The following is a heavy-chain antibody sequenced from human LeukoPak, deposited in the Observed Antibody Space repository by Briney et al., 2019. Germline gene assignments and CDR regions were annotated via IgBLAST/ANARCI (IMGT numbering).Heavy chain of an antibody. CDR3: ARDIGVPDYDAFEM. J-gene: IGHJ3*02. V-gene: IGHV4-39*02. D-gene: IGHD6-19*01. CDR2: IYYTGST. Sequence: PSETLSLTCTVSGCSISSSSLYWSWIRQPPGKGLEWIGSIYYTGSTYYDPSLKSRVTISVDTSNNQFSLSLTSVTAADTAVYYCARDIGVPDYDAFEMWGQGTMVTVSS. CDR1: GCSISSSSLY.